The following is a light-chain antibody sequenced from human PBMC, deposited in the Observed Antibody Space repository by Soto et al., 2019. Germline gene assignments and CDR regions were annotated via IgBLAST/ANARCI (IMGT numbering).Light chain of an antibody. CDR1: QGISNY. Sequence: DIQMTQSPSSLSASVGDRVTITCRASQGISNYLAWYQQTPGKVPQLLIYAASTLQSGVPSRISGSGSGTDFTLTITSPQPEDVATYYCQKYNIAPITFGQGTRLEIK. CDR2: AAS. V-gene: IGKV1-27*01. J-gene: IGKJ5*01. CDR3: QKYNIAPIT.